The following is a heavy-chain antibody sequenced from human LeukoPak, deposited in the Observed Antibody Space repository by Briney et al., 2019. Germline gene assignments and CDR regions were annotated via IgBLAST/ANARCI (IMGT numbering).Heavy chain of an antibody. CDR3: ARSRRDYYGSGSFIF. Sequence: PSETLSLTCTVSGGSISSYYWSWIRQPPGKGLEWMGYIYYSGSTNYNHSLKSRVTISVDTSKNQFSLKLSSVTAADRAVYYCARSRRDYYGSGSFIFWGQGNLVTVSS. V-gene: IGHV4-59*12. CDR2: IYYSGST. J-gene: IGHJ4*02. CDR1: GGSISSYY. D-gene: IGHD3-10*01.